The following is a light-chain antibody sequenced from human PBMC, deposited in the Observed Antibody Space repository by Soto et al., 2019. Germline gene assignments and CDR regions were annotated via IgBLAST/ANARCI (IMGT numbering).Light chain of an antibody. CDR3: QQSYRSPYT. CDR1: QSINIY. V-gene: IGKV1-39*01. J-gene: IGKJ2*01. CDR2: AAS. Sequence: IQLTQSPSSLSASVGDRVTVTCRASQSINIYLNWYQQKPGKAPTLLIYAASSLQSGVPSRFSGGGSPTDFTLTISSLQTEDFATYYCQQSYRSPYTFGQGTKLEI.